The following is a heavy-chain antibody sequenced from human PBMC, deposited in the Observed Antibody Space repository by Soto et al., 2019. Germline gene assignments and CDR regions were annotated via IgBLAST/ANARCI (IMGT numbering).Heavy chain of an antibody. CDR2: ISYDGSNK. CDR3: AKGTGGRYGYGMDV. D-gene: IGHD2-15*01. CDR1: GFTFSSYG. Sequence: PGGSLRLSCAASGFTFSSYGMHWVRQAPGKGLEWVAVISYDGSNKYYADSVKGRFTISRDNSKNTLYLQMNSLRAEDTAVYYCAKGTGGRYGYGMDVWGQGTTVTVSS. V-gene: IGHV3-30*18. J-gene: IGHJ6*02.